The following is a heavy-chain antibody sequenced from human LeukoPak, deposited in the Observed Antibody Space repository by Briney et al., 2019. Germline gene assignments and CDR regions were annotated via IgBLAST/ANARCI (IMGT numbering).Heavy chain of an antibody. CDR3: ARQFRDSSGYYSYYFDY. V-gene: IGHV5-51*01. Sequence: RLGESLKISCKGSGYTFPSYWIGWVRQMPGRGLEWMGIIYPGDSDTRYSPSFQGQVTISADKSISTAYLQWSSLKASDTAMYYCARQFRDSSGYYSYYFDYWGQGTLVTVSS. D-gene: IGHD3-22*01. J-gene: IGHJ4*02. CDR1: GYTFPSYW. CDR2: IYPGDSDT.